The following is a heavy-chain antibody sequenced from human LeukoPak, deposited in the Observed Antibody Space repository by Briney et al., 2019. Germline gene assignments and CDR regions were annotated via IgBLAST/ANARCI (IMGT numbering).Heavy chain of an antibody. Sequence: GGSLRLSCAASGFTFSSYSMNWVRQAPGKGLEWVAYIRRSGNPIYYADSVKGRFTISRDNAKNSLYLQMNSLRDEDTAVYYCVRDPDALDYWGPGTPVTVSS. J-gene: IGHJ4*02. V-gene: IGHV3-48*02. CDR2: IRRSGNPI. CDR3: VRDPDALDY. CDR1: GFTFSSYS.